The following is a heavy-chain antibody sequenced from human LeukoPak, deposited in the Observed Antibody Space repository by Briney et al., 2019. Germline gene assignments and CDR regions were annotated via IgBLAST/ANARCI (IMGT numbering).Heavy chain of an antibody. V-gene: IGHV1-2*02. Sequence: ASVKVSCKASGYTFTSYGISWVRQAPGQGLEWMGWINPNSGGTNYAQKFQGRVTMTRDTSISTAYMELSRLRSDDTAVYYCARNYDILTGYRNWFDPWGQGTLVTVSS. CDR1: GYTFTSYG. D-gene: IGHD3-9*01. J-gene: IGHJ5*02. CDR2: INPNSGGT. CDR3: ARNYDILTGYRNWFDP.